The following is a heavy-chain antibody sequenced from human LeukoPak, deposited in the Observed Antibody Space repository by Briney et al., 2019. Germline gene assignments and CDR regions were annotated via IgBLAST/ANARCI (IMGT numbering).Heavy chain of an antibody. V-gene: IGHV3-23*01. J-gene: IGHJ6*02. CDR1: GFTFSSYA. Sequence: PGGSLRLSCAASGFTFSSYAMSWVRQAPGKGLEWVSAISGSGGSTYYADSVKGRFTISRDNSKNTLYLQMDSLRAEDTAVYYCAKVPYSGSPPFDYYYGMDVWGQGTTVTVSS. CDR3: AKVPYSGSPPFDYYYGMDV. D-gene: IGHD1-26*01. CDR2: ISGSGGST.